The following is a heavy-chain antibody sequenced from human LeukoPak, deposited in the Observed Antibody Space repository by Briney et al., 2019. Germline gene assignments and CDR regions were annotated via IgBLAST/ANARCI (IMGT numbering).Heavy chain of an antibody. J-gene: IGHJ3*02. D-gene: IGHD4-17*01. V-gene: IGHV3-23*01. CDR1: GITASSYA. Sequence: GGSLRLSRAASGITASSYAMTWVRQAPGKGLEWVSSISGRGDRTMYADSVKGRFTISRDNFKNTLSLQMNSLRAEDTAVYHCAKDPNGDYIGAFDMWGQGTMVTVSS. CDR2: ISGRGDRT. CDR3: AKDPNGDYIGAFDM.